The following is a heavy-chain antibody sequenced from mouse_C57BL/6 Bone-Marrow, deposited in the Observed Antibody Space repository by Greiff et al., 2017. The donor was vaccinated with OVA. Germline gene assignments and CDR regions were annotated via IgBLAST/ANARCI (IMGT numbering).Heavy chain of an antibody. CDR1: GYTFTDYY. Sequence: EVKVVESGPVLVKPGASVKMSCKASGYTFTDYYMNWVKQSHGKSLEWIGVINPYNGGTSYNQKFKGKATLTVDKSSSTAYMELNSLTSEDSAVYYCALYGSSPWFAYWGQGTLVTVSA. CDR3: ALYGSSPWFAY. D-gene: IGHD1-1*01. CDR2: INPYNGGT. V-gene: IGHV1-19*01. J-gene: IGHJ3*01.